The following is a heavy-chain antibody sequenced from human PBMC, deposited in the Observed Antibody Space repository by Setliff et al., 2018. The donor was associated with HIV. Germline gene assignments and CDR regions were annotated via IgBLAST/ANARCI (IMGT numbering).Heavy chain of an antibody. Sequence: SETLSLTCIVSGGSISSGSYYWTWIRQPAGKGLEWIGHIHTSGSTDCNPSLKSRVTISVDTSTNQFSLKLSSVSAADTAVYYCTSSGYTFAFNWFDPWGQGTLVTVSS. CDR2: IHTSGST. J-gene: IGHJ5*02. D-gene: IGHD5-18*01. CDR3: TSSGYTFAFNWFDP. V-gene: IGHV4-61*09. CDR1: GGSISSGSYY.